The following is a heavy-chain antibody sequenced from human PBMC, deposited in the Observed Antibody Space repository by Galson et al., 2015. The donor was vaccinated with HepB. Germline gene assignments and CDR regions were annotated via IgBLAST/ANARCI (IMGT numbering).Heavy chain of an antibody. D-gene: IGHD2-15*01. CDR2: IYPGGSDT. J-gene: IGHJ5*02. Sequence: QSGAEVKKPGESLKISCKGSGYSFSNYWIGWVRQMPGKGLEWMGLIYPGGSDTRYSPSFQGQVTISADKSISTAYLQWSSLKASDTAMYYCARTGGTGAAHNWFDPWGQGTLVTVSS. CDR3: ARTGGTGAAHNWFDP. V-gene: IGHV5-51*03. CDR1: GYSFSNYW.